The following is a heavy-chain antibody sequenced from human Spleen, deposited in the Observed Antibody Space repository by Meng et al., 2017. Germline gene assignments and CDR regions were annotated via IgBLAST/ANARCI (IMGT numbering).Heavy chain of an antibody. CDR3: ARSQGPYSGYDLNY. Sequence: QVHLNLWGRGLLEPSQTLSLTCVVSGGPFSGYFWSWIRQPPGKGLEWIGEINHSGSTSYNPSLKSRVTISVDTSKNHFYLKLSSVTAADTAVYYCARSQGPYSGYDLNYWGQGSLVTVSS. V-gene: IGHV4-34*01. J-gene: IGHJ4*02. D-gene: IGHD5-12*01. CDR2: INHSGST. CDR1: GGPFSGYF.